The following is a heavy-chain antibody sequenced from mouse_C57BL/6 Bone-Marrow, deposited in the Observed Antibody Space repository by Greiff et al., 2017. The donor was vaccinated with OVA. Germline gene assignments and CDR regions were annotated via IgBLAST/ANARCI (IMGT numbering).Heavy chain of an antibody. CDR2: IDPETGGT. CDR1: GYTFTDYE. Sequence: VKLQESGAELVRPGASVTLSCKASGYTFTDYEMHWVKQTPVHGLEWIGAIDPETGGTAYNQKFKGKAILTADKSSSTAYMELRSLTSEDSAVYYGTRPDDGYYPYYAMDDWGQGTSVTVSS. V-gene: IGHV1-15*01. J-gene: IGHJ4*01. D-gene: IGHD2-3*01. CDR3: TRPDDGYYPYYAMDD.